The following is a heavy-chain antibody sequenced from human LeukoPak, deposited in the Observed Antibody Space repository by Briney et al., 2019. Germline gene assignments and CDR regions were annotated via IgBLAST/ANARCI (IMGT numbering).Heavy chain of an antibody. V-gene: IGHV4-4*07. Sequence: SETLSLTCTVSGDSVSTYYCNWIRQPAGKGLEWIGRVYTSGTTNYNPSLKSGVTMSVDTFKNQFSLKLTSVIAADTAVYYCATEQRLAPAGNNYYYHGMDVWGQGITVTVSS. CDR2: VYTSGTT. J-gene: IGHJ6*02. CDR1: GDSVSTYY. CDR3: ATEQRLAPAGNNYYYHGMDV. D-gene: IGHD6-13*01.